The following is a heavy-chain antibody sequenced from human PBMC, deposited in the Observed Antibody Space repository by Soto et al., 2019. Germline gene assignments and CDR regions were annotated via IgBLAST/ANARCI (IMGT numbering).Heavy chain of an antibody. V-gene: IGHV3-21*01. CDR2: ISSTSSYI. CDR1: GFTFSSYS. J-gene: IGHJ4*02. D-gene: IGHD3-3*01. CDR3: AIFGASYYFDY. Sequence: PGGSLRLSCAASGFTFSSYSMNWVRQAPGKGLEWVSSISSTSSYIYYADSVKGRFTISRDNAKNSLYLQMNSLRAYDTAVYFFAIFGASYYFDYWGEGPLFTVSS.